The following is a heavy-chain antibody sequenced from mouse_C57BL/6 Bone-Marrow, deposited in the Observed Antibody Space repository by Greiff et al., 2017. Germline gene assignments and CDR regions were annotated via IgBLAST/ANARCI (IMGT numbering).Heavy chain of an antibody. CDR1: GYTFTSYW. D-gene: IGHD1-1*01. V-gene: IGHV1-53*01. CDR2: INPSNGGT. J-gene: IGHJ2*01. Sequence: VQLQQSETELVKPGASVKLSCKASGYTFTSYWMPWVQQRPGQGLEWIGNINPSNGGTNYNETFKSQSTLTVAKSSSTPYMQLSSLASEDSAVYDRARATTVVAYYFDYWGQGTTLTVSS. CDR3: ARATTVVAYYFDY.